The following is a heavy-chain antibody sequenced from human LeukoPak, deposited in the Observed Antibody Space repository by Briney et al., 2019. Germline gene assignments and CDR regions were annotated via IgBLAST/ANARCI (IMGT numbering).Heavy chain of an antibody. V-gene: IGHV3-30*02. CDR2: IRYDGSDK. D-gene: IGHD3-16*01. CDR1: GFTFRTYG. Sequence: PGGSLRLSCAASGFTFRTYGMHWVLQAPGKGLEWVTFIRYDGSDKFYADSVRGRFTISRDNSKNTLFLQLNSLRVEDTAVYYCAKRADYYDSSRALYDAFDLWGQGTMVTVSS. CDR3: AKRADYYDSSRALYDAFDL. J-gene: IGHJ3*01.